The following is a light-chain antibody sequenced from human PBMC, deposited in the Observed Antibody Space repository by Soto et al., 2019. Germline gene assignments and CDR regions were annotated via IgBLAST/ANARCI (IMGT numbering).Light chain of an antibody. V-gene: IGLV2-8*01. CDR3: SSYAVSNNVI. J-gene: IGLJ2*01. CDR1: SSDVGAYKF. Sequence: QSVLTQPPSASGSPGQSVTISCTGTSSDVGAYKFVSWYQQHPGKAPKVMIYEVSKRPSGVPDRFSGSKSGNTASLTVSGLQAEDEGDYYCSSYAVSNNVIFGGGTKVTVL. CDR2: EVS.